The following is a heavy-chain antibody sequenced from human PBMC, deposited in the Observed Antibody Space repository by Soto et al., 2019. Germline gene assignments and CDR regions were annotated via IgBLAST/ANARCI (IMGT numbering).Heavy chain of an antibody. CDR2: ISSSGRTI. CDR1: GLTFTTYE. J-gene: IGHJ3*02. CDR3: TTAPGFDI. Sequence: GGSLRLSCEVSGLTFTTYEIHWVRQAPGKGLGWLSYISSSGRTIYYADSVKGRFTISRDNAKNSIYLQMNSLKTEDTAVYYCTTAPGFDIWGQGTMVTVSS. V-gene: IGHV3-48*03.